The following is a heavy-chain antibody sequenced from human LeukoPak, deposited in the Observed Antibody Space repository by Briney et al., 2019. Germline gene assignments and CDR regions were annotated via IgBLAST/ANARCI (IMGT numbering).Heavy chain of an antibody. Sequence: SETLSLTCTVSGGSISRGSHYWGWIRQPPGKGLEWFGSIYYSGNTYYNASHKTRVTISVAASKNQFSLTLSSVTAADTAVYYCARLSYGSGSHYNFYFDYWGQGTLVTVSA. CDR2: IYYSGNT. CDR3: ARLSYGSGSHYNFYFDY. V-gene: IGHV4-39*01. D-gene: IGHD3-10*01. CDR1: GGSISRGSHY. J-gene: IGHJ4*02.